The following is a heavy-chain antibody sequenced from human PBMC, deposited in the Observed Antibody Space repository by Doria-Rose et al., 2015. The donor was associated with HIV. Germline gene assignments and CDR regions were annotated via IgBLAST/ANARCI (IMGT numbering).Heavy chain of an antibody. CDR2: INVDNGNT. Sequence: QVQLVQSGAEVKKPGASVRVSCKASGYTFTRYAMHWVRQAPGQRPEWMGWINVDNGNTEYSQKFQVRPTITRDTSASTAYMELSSLTSDDTAVYYCAKDRVRVVQAATTLDFWGQGTLVTVSS. CDR3: AKDRVRVVQAATTLDF. J-gene: IGHJ4*02. V-gene: IGHV1-3*01. D-gene: IGHD2-2*01. CDR1: GYTFTRYA.